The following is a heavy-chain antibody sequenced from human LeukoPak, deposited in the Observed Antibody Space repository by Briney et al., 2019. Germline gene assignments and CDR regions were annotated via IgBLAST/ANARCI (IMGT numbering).Heavy chain of an antibody. CDR1: GFVFSIYT. Sequence: QPGGSLRLSCSASGFVFSIYTTYWVRQAPGKGPEYVSTISGSGNGGSIYYADSVKGRFTISRDDSKSIVYLQMNGLRSEDTAVYYCVKDFGRVRGTPDSWGQGTLVTVSS. J-gene: IGHJ4*02. V-gene: IGHV3-64D*06. CDR3: VKDFGRVRGTPDS. D-gene: IGHD2/OR15-2a*01. CDR2: ISGSGNGGSI.